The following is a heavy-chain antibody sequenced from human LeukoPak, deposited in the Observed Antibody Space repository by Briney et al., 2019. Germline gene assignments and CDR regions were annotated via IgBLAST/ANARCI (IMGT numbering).Heavy chain of an antibody. Sequence: SVKVSCKASGGTFSSYAISWVRQAPGQGLEWMGRIIPIFGTANYAQKFQGRVTITTDESTSTAYMELSSLRSEDTAVYYCAKDRISPRTGDNPYYFDYWGQGTLVTVSS. J-gene: IGHJ4*02. D-gene: IGHD7-27*01. CDR3: AKDRISPRTGDNPYYFDY. CDR2: IIPIFGTA. CDR1: GGTFSSYA. V-gene: IGHV1-69*05.